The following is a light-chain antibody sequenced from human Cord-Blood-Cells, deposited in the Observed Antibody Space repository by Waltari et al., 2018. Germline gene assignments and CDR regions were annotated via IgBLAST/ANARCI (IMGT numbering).Light chain of an antibody. J-gene: IGLJ3*02. Sequence: QSALTQPRSVSGSPGQSVTISCTGTSSDVGGYNYVSWYQQHPGKAPKLMIYDVSKRPSGVADRFSGSKSGNTASLTISGLQAEDEADYYCCSYAGSYPLFGGGTKLTVL. V-gene: IGLV2-11*01. CDR2: DVS. CDR1: SSDVGGYNY. CDR3: CSYAGSYPL.